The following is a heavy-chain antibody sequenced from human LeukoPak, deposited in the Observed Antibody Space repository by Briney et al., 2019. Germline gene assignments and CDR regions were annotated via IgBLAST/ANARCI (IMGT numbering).Heavy chain of an antibody. Sequence: GGSLRLSCAASGFTFSSYAMHWVRQAPGKGLEYVSAISSNGGSTYYANSVKGRFTISRDNSKNTLYLQMNSLRAEDTAVYYCAKDIFYGSGSYGAFDIWGQGTMVTVSS. CDR3: AKDIFYGSGSYGAFDI. CDR1: GFTFSSYA. D-gene: IGHD3-10*01. V-gene: IGHV3-64*01. CDR2: ISSNGGST. J-gene: IGHJ3*02.